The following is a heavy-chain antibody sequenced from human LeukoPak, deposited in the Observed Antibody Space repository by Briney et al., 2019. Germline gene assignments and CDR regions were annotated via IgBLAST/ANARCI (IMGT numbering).Heavy chain of an antibody. CDR2: IYYSGST. Sequence: PSETLSLTCTVSGGSISSGDYYWSWIRQPPGKGLEWIGYIYYSGSTYYNPSLKSRVTISVDTSKNQFSLKLSSVTAADTAVYYCASGNLRYFDWLFYFDYWGQGTLVTVSS. CDR1: GGSISSGDYY. CDR3: ASGNLRYFDWLFYFDY. V-gene: IGHV4-30-4*08. D-gene: IGHD3-9*01. J-gene: IGHJ4*02.